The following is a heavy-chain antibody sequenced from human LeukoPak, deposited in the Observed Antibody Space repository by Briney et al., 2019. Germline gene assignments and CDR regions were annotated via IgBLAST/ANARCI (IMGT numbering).Heavy chain of an antibody. J-gene: IGHJ4*02. CDR1: GGSISRGGYY. V-gene: IGHV4-31*03. Sequence: PSETLSLTCTVSGGSISRGGYYWSWIRQHPGKGLEWIGYIYYSGSTYYNPSLKSRVTISLDTSKNQFSLTLNSVTAADTAVYYCAREALGYCSGGNCYRFDKWGQGTLVAVSS. D-gene: IGHD2-15*01. CDR3: AREALGYCSGGNCYRFDK. CDR2: IYYSGST.